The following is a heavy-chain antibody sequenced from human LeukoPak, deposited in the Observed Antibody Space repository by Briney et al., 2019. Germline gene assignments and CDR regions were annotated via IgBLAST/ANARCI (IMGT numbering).Heavy chain of an antibody. V-gene: IGHV1-69*01. J-gene: IGHJ6*03. CDR1: GGTFSSYA. CDR3: ARGEFGGYCYYYYMDV. D-gene: IGHD3-10*01. Sequence: SVKVSCKASGGTFSSYAISWVRQAPGQGLEWMGGIIPIFGTANYAQKFQGRVTITADESTSTAYMELSSLRSEDTAVYYCARGEFGGYCYYYYMDVWGKGTTVTVSS. CDR2: IIPIFGTA.